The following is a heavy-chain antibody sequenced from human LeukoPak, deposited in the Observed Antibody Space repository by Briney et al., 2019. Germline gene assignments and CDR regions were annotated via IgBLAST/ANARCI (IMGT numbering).Heavy chain of an antibody. J-gene: IGHJ1*01. CDR1: GYTFTSYY. CDR3: ARDENEYYDFWSGYYTGQDEYFQH. CDR2: INPSGGST. Sequence: ASVKVSCKASGYTFTSYYMHWVRQAPGQGLEWMGIINPSGGSTSYAQKFQGRVTMTRDTSTSTVYMELSSLRSEDTAVYYCARDENEYYDFWSGYYTGQDEYFQHWGQGTLVTVSS. D-gene: IGHD3-3*01. V-gene: IGHV1-46*01.